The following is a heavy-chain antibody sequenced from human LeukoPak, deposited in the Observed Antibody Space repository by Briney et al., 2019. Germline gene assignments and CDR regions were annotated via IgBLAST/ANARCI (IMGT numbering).Heavy chain of an antibody. J-gene: IGHJ6*03. CDR2: INHSGST. V-gene: IGHV4-34*01. CDR1: GGSFSGYY. CDR3: ASIAARPPYYYYYYYMDV. D-gene: IGHD6-6*01. Sequence: SETLSLTCAVYGGSFSGYYWSWIRQPPGKGLEWIGEINHSGSTNYNPSLKGRVTISVDTSKNQFSLKLSSVTAADTAVYYCASIAARPPYYYYYYYMDVWGKGTTVTVSS.